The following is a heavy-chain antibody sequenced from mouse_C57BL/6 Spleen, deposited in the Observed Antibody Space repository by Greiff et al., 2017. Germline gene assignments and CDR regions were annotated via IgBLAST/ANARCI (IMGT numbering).Heavy chain of an antibody. CDR3: ARDYGSSPYWCFDV. CDR1: GYTFTSYW. J-gene: IGHJ1*03. Sequence: QVQLKQPGAELVRPGSSVKLSCKASGYTFTSYWMHWVKQRPIQGLEWIGNIDPSDSETHYNQKFKDKATLTVDKSSSTAYMQLSSLTSEDSAVYYCARDYGSSPYWCFDVWGTGTTVTVSS. V-gene: IGHV1-52*01. D-gene: IGHD1-1*01. CDR2: IDPSDSET.